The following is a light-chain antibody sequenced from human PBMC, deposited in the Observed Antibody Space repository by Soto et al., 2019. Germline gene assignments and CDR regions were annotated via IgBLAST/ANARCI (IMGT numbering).Light chain of an antibody. CDR3: QQYDNWWT. CDR2: GAS. V-gene: IGKV3-15*01. CDR1: RSVTTN. Sequence: ENVLTQSPATLSLSPGEGVTLSCRASRSVTTNLAWYQQKPGQAPRLLIYGASTRATGIPARFSGSGSGTEFTLTISSLQSEDFAVYYCQQYDNWWTFGQGTKVDI. J-gene: IGKJ1*01.